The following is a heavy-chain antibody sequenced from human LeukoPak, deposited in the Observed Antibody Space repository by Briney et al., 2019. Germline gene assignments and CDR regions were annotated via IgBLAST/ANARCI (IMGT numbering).Heavy chain of an antibody. J-gene: IGHJ4*02. V-gene: IGHV1-2*02. CDR2: ISPHNGGT. D-gene: IGHD6-13*01. CDR1: GYTFTGYY. CDR3: ARGVTIAAAGVSPFDY. Sequence: ASVKVSCKASGYTFTGYYIHWVRQAPGQGLEWMGWISPHNGGTNYAQKFPGRVTMTRDTSISTAYVELSRLRSDDTAVYYCARGVTIAAAGVSPFDYWGQGTLVTVSS.